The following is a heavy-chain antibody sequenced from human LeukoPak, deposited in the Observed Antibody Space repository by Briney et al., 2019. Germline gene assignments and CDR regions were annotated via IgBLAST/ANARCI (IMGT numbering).Heavy chain of an antibody. CDR1: GFTFSSYA. V-gene: IGHV3-30-3*01. CDR3: ARDSTLYLGPSGT. CDR2: ISYDGSNK. Sequence: GGSLTLSCAASGFTFSSYALHWVRQAPGKGLEWVAVISYDGSNKEYADSAKGRFTISRDNSKNTLYLQMDSLRDEDTAVCYCARDSTLYLGPSGTWGQGTLVIVSS. J-gene: IGHJ5*02. D-gene: IGHD6-25*01.